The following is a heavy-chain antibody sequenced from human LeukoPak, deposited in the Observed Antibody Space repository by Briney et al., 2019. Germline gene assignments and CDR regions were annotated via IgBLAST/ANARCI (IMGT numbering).Heavy chain of an antibody. V-gene: IGHV3-23*01. CDR2: ISGSGGST. CDR3: AKVREDSGSYYSYYFDY. J-gene: IGHJ4*02. CDR1: GFTFSSYA. D-gene: IGHD3-10*01. Sequence: TGGSLRLSCAASGFTFSSYAMSWVRQAPGKGLEWVSAISGSGGSTYYADSVKGRFTISRDNSKNTLYLQMNSLRAEDTAVYYCAKVREDSGSYYSYYFDYWGQGTLVTVSS.